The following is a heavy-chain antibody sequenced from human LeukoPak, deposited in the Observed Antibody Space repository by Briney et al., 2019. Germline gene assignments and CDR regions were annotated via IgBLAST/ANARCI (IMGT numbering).Heavy chain of an antibody. D-gene: IGHD6-19*01. CDR1: GCTFSGYW. J-gene: IGHJ4*02. CDR2: ITTSSTYI. CDR3: ARGKYSSGWFDY. V-gene: IGHV3-21*01. Sequence: PGGSLRLSCAASGCTFSGYWMHWVRQAPGKGREWVSSITTSSTYISYADSVKGRFTISRDNAKNSLYLQMNSLRAEDTAVYYCARGKYSSGWFDYWGQGTLVTVSS.